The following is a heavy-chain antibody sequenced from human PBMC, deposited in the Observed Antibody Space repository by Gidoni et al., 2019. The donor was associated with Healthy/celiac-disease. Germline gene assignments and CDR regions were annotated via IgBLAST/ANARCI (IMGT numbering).Heavy chain of an antibody. CDR3: ARGEWATEGSIAVAGDGSPH. CDR1: S. CDR2: ISSSSSTI. V-gene: IGHV3-48*02. J-gene: IGHJ4*02. D-gene: IGHD6-19*01. Sequence: SMNWVRQAPGKGLEWVSYISSSSSTIYYADSVKGRFTISRDNAKNSLYLQMNSLRDEDTAVYYCARGEWATEGSIAVAGDGSPHWGQGTLVTVSS.